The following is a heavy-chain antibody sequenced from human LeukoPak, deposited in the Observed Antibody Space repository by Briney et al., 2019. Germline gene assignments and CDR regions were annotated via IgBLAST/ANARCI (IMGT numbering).Heavy chain of an antibody. J-gene: IGHJ4*02. CDR2: ISSSSSTM. CDR1: GFTFSSYR. V-gene: IGHV3-48*01. Sequence: PGGSLRLSCAASGFTFSSYRMNWVRQAPGKGLEWVSYISSSSSTMYYADSVKGRFTISRDNAKNSLYLQMNSLRAEDTAVYYCARAIVVIPAAIRYWGQGTLVTVSS. CDR3: ARAIVVIPAAIRY. D-gene: IGHD2-2*01.